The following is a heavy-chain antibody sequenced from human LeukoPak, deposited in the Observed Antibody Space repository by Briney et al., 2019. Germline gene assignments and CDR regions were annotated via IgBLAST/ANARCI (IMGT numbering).Heavy chain of an antibody. V-gene: IGHV3-30-3*01. D-gene: IGHD3-10*01. CDR2: ISYDGGNK. CDR3: ARGYGAGSYEGAY. CDR1: GFTFSSYA. J-gene: IGHJ4*02. Sequence: GGSLRLSCAASGFTFSSYAMHWVRQAPGKGLEWVAVISYDGGNKYYADSVKGRFTISRDNPKKTLYLQMNSLRAEDTAVYYCARGYGAGSYEGAYWGQGTLVTVSS.